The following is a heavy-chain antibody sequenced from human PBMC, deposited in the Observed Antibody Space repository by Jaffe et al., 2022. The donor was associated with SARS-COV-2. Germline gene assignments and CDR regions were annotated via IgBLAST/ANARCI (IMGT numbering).Heavy chain of an antibody. J-gene: IGHJ5*02. CDR3: ARVGGIAAAGTGWFDP. V-gene: IGHV3-30*04. Sequence: QVQLVESGGGVVQPGRSLRLSCAASGFTFSSYAMHWVRQAPGKGLEWVAVISYDGSNKYYADSVKGRFTISRDNSKNTLYLQMNSLRAEDTAVYYCARVGGIAAAGTGWFDPWGQGTLVTVSS. CDR1: GFTFSSYA. D-gene: IGHD6-13*01. CDR2: ISYDGSNK.